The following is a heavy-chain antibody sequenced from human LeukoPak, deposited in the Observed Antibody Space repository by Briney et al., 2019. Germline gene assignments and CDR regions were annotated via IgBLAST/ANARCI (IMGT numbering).Heavy chain of an antibody. CDR2: IKHDGRDI. CDR3: ARDPGISEAGTVGHFDY. V-gene: IGHV3-7*01. Sequence: GGSLRLSCAASGFTFSSYWMSWVRQVPGKGLEWVANIKHDGRDIYYLDSVKGRFTISRDNAKNSLFLQMNSLRAEDTAVYYCARDPGISEAGTVGHFDYWGQGTLVTVSS. J-gene: IGHJ4*02. CDR1: GFTFSSYW. D-gene: IGHD6-13*01.